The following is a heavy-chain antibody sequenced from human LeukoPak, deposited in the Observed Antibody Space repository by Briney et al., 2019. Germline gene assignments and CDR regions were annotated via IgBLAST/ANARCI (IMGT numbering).Heavy chain of an antibody. CDR3: ARGGGQWLATTTWFDY. CDR1: GFTFSSYS. D-gene: IGHD6-19*01. CDR2: ISSSSSTI. J-gene: IGHJ4*02. Sequence: GGSLRLSCAASGFTFSSYSMNWVRQAPGKGLEWVSYISSSSSTIYYADSVKGRFTISRDNAKNSLYLQMNSLRAEDTAVYYCARGGGQWLATTTWFDYWGQGTLVTVSS. V-gene: IGHV3-48*01.